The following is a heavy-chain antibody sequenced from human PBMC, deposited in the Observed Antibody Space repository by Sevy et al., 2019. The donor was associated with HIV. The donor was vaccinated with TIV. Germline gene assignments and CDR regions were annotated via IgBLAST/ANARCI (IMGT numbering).Heavy chain of an antibody. CDR2: ISSSSSTI. D-gene: IGHD6-19*01. V-gene: IGHV3-48*02. CDR1: GFTFSSYS. Sequence: GGSLRLSCAASGFTFSSYSMNWVRQAPGKGLEWVSYISSSSSTIYYADSVKGRFPISRDNAKNSLYLQMNSLRDEDTAVYYCAGGIAVAGTPYYGMDVWGQGTTVTVSS. CDR3: AGGIAVAGTPYYGMDV. J-gene: IGHJ6*02.